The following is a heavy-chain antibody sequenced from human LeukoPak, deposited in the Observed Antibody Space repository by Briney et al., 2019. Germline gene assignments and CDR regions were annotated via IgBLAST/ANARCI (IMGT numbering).Heavy chain of an antibody. CDR3: ARDHYYGSYYYYYGMDV. Sequence: GGSLRLSCAASGFTFSSYSMNWVRQAPGKGLEWVSVIYSGGSTYYADSVKGRFTISRDNSKNTLYLQMNSLRAEDTAVYYCARDHYYGSYYYYYGMDVWGQGTTVTVSS. CDR2: IYSGGST. V-gene: IGHV3-53*01. D-gene: IGHD3-10*01. J-gene: IGHJ6*02. CDR1: GFTFSSYS.